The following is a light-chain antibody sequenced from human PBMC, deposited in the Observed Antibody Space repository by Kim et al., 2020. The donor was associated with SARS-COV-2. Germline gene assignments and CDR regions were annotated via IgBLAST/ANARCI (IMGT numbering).Light chain of an antibody. CDR2: QDS. CDR3: QAWDSSTVV. CDR1: KLGDKY. J-gene: IGLJ2*01. Sequence: SYELTQPPSVSVSPGQTASITCSGDKLGDKYACWYQQKPGQSPVLVIYQDSKRPSGIPERFSGSTSGNTATLTISETQAMDEADYYCQAWDSSTVVFGGG. V-gene: IGLV3-1*01.